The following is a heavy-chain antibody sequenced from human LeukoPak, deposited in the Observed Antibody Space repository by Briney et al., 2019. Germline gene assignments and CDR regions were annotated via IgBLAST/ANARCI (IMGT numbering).Heavy chain of an antibody. J-gene: IGHJ3*02. CDR2: INHSGST. Sequence: SETLSLTCAVYGGSFSGYYWSWIRQPPGKGLEWIGEINHSGSTNYNPSLKSRVTISVDTSKNQFSLKLSSVTAANTAVYYCARKSSLIAAAGPGAFDIWGQGTMVTVSS. V-gene: IGHV4-34*01. CDR3: ARKSSLIAAAGPGAFDI. D-gene: IGHD6-13*01. CDR1: GGSFSGYY.